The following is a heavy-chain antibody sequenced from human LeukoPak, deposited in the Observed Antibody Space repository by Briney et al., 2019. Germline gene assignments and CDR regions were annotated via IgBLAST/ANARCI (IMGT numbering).Heavy chain of an antibody. CDR3: ARWYSSGWAFDY. CDR1: GGSVSSGSYY. J-gene: IGHJ4*02. D-gene: IGHD6-19*01. CDR2: IHYSGST. V-gene: IGHV4-61*01. Sequence: SETLSLTCTVSGGSVSSGSYYWSWIRQPPGKGLEWIGYIHYSGSTKYNPSLKSRVNISVDSSKNQLSLKLSSVTAADTAVYYCARWYSSGWAFDYWGQGTLVTVSS.